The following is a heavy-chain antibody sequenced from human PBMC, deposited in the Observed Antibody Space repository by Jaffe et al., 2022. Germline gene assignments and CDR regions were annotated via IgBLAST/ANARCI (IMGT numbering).Heavy chain of an antibody. CDR2: IRSKTYGGTT. D-gene: IGHD3-22*01. CDR3: IHDSTGYAYYFDY. Sequence: EVQLVESGGGLVQPGRSLRLSCKISGFTFGEYPLTWVRQAPGKGLEWVGFIRSKTYGGTTEYAASVKGRFTISRDDSKSIAYLQMNSLRTDDTAMYYCIHDSTGYAYYFDYWGQGTLVTVSS. V-gene: IGHV3-49*04. CDR1: GFTFGEYP. J-gene: IGHJ4*02.